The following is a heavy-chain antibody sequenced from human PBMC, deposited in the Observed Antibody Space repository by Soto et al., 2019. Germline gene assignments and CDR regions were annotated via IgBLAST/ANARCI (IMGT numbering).Heavy chain of an antibody. J-gene: IGHJ2*01. CDR1: GYTFTSYG. CDR2: ISAYNGNT. D-gene: IGHD1-26*01. Sequence: QVQLVQSGAEVKKPGASVKVSCKASGYTFTSYGISWVRQAPGQGLEWMGWISAYNGNTNYAQKLPGRVTMTTDTSTSTAYMGLRSLRSDATAVYYCAREGALEYSGAAPRYFDLWGRGTLVTVSS. CDR3: AREGALEYSGAAPRYFDL. V-gene: IGHV1-18*01.